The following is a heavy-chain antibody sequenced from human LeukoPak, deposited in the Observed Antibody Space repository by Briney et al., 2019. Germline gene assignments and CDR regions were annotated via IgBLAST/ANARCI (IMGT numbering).Heavy chain of an antibody. CDR2: FHNSGTS. J-gene: IGHJ4*02. CDR3: TRGAGWLIDY. CDR1: DDSISDYY. Sequence: SETLSLTCTVSDDSISDYYRGWIRHPPGKGLKWIGYFHNSGTSTYNPSLKSRVTISADTSKNQFSLKLNSLTTADTAVYYCTRGAGWLIDYWGQGILVTVSS. D-gene: IGHD3-16*01. V-gene: IGHV4-59*01.